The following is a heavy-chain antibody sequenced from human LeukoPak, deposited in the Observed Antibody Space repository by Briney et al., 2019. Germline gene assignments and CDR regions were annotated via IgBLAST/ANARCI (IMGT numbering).Heavy chain of an antibody. Sequence: SETLSLTCTVSGGSISSYYWSWIRQPPRKGLDWIGYIYYSGSTNYNPSLKSRVTISVDTSKNQFSLKLSSVTAADTAVYYFARAVESVVVVAADAFDIWGQGTMFTVSS. CDR3: ARAVESVVVVAADAFDI. D-gene: IGHD2-15*01. V-gene: IGHV4-59*01. J-gene: IGHJ3*02. CDR2: IYYSGST. CDR1: GGSISSYY.